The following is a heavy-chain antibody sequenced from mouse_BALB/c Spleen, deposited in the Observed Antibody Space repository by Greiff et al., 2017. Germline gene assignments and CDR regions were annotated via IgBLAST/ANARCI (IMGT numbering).Heavy chain of an antibody. CDR2: INPSNGGT. Sequence: QVQLQQSGAELVKPGASVKLSCKASGYTFTSYYMYWVKQRPGQGLEWIGGINPSNGGTNFNEKFKSKATLTVDKSSSTAYMQLSSLTSEDPAVYDCTRWLRSMDYWGQGTSVTVSS. D-gene: IGHD2-2*01. J-gene: IGHJ4*01. CDR1: GYTFTSYY. CDR3: TRWLRSMDY. V-gene: IGHV1S81*02.